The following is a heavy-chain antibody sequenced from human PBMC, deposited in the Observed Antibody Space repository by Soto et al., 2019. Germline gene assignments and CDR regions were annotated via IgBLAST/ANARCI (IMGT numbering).Heavy chain of an antibody. V-gene: IGHV3-23*01. J-gene: IGHJ4*02. D-gene: IGHD3-22*01. CDR1: GFTFSSYA. CDR3: AKGPYDSSGYYYAPGLIDY. CDR2: ISGSGGST. Sequence: GGSLRLSCAASGFTFSSYAMSWVRQAPGKGLEWVSAISGSGGSTYYADSVKGRFTISRDNSKNTLYLQMNSLRAEDTAVYYCAKGPYDSSGYYYAPGLIDYWGQGTLVTVSS.